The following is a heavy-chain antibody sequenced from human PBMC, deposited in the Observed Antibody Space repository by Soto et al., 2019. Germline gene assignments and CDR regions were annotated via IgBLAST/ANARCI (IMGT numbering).Heavy chain of an antibody. V-gene: IGHV1-58*01. CDR2: IVVGSGNT. D-gene: IGHD6-19*01. CDR1: GFTFTSSA. J-gene: IGHJ6*02. Sequence: GASVKVSCKASGFTFTSSAVQWVRQARGQRLEWIGWIVVGSGNTNYAQKFQERVTITRDMSTSTAYMELSSLRSEDTAVYYCAAERVVAGTGDYYGMDVWGQGTTVTVSS. CDR3: AAERVVAGTGDYYGMDV.